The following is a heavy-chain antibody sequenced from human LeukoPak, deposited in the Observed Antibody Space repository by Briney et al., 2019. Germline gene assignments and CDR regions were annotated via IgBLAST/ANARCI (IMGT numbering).Heavy chain of an antibody. CDR3: TRTAQYTCFDP. Sequence: GGSLRLSCAASGFTFSSYSMSWVRQAPGKGLEWVSTISGSGGTTIYADSVKGRFTISRDNSKNTLYLQMESLRAEDTAIYYVTRTAQYTCFDPWGQGTLVTVSS. CDR1: GFTFSSYS. V-gene: IGHV3-23*01. D-gene: IGHD1-7*01. J-gene: IGHJ5*02. CDR2: ISGSGGTT.